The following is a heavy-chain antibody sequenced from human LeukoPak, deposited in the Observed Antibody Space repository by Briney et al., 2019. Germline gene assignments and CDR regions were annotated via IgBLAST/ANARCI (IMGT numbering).Heavy chain of an antibody. D-gene: IGHD3-22*01. CDR1: GYTFTSYY. J-gene: IGHJ4*02. Sequence: ASVKVSCKASGYTFTSYYMHWVRQAPGQGLEWMGIINPSGGSTSYAQKFQGRVTMTRDTPTSTVYMELSSLRSEDTAVYYCARDALYYYDSSGYYHLDYWGQGTLVTVSS. V-gene: IGHV1-46*01. CDR3: ARDALYYYDSSGYYHLDY. CDR2: INPSGGST.